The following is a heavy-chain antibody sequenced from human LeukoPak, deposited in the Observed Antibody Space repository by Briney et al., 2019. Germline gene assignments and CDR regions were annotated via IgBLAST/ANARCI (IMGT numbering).Heavy chain of an antibody. V-gene: IGHV3-74*01. CDR2: MNGDGSST. D-gene: IGHD4-23*01. J-gene: IGHJ4*02. Sequence: QPGGSLRLSCAASGFTLSSYWMHWVRQAPGKGPVWVSRMNGDGSSTSYADSVKGRFTISRDDAKNTLYLQMNSLRAEDTAVYYCARFTVVTPRGSVWGQGTLVTVSS. CDR1: GFTLSSYW. CDR3: ARFTVVTPRGSV.